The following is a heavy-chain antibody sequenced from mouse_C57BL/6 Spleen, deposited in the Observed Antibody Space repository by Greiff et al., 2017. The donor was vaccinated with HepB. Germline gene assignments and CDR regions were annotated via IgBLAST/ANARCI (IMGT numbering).Heavy chain of an antibody. D-gene: IGHD2-4*01. J-gene: IGHJ4*01. CDR1: GFTFSSYA. CDR3: ARDDYDAGAMDY. Sequence: EVKLMESGGGLVKPGGSLKLSCAASGFTFSSYAMSWVRQTPEKRLEWVATISDGGSYTYYPDNVKGRFTISRDNAKNNLYLQMSHLKSEDTAMYYCARDDYDAGAMDYWGQGTSVTVSS. CDR2: ISDGGSYT. V-gene: IGHV5-4*01.